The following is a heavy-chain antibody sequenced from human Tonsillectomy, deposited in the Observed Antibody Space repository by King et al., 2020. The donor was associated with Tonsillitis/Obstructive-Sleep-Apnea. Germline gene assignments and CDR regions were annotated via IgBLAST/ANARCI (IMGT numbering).Heavy chain of an antibody. CDR2: IYYSGST. Sequence: QLQESGPGLVKPSETLSLTCTVSGGSISSSSYYWGWIRQPPGKGLEWIGSIYYSGSTYYNPSLKIRVTISVDTSKNQFSLTLSAVTAADTAVYYCARHRYYYDCSGYSFDYWGQGTLVTVSS. D-gene: IGHD3-22*01. CDR3: ARHRYYYDCSGYSFDY. J-gene: IGHJ4*02. V-gene: IGHV4-39*01. CDR1: GGSISSSSYY.